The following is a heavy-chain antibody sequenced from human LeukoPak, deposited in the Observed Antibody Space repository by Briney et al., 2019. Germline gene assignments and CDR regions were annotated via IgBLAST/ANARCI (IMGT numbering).Heavy chain of an antibody. CDR3: ARVRTEWYIDL. CDR2: LKEDGGEK. CDR1: GFIFSPYW. J-gene: IGHJ2*01. D-gene: IGHD2-8*02. Sequence: GGSLRLSCAASGFIFSPYWVTWVRQAPGMGLEWVANLKEDGGEKFYVDSVRGRFTISRDNAKNSVYLQMNSLRVEDTGVYYCARVRTEWYIDLWGRGTLVTVST. V-gene: IGHV3-7*01.